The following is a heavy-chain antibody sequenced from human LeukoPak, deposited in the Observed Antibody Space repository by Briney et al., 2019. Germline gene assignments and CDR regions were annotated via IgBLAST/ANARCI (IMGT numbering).Heavy chain of an antibody. J-gene: IGHJ4*02. CDR2: INYSGRS. V-gene: IGHV4-59*08. Sequence: RSETLSLTCIVSGNSITSDFWSWIRQSPGKGLEWIGYINYSGRSEYDPSLKSRVTISVDRSRMRVSLKMRSVTAADTAVYYCARLDCLSDECYNYWAVGALVTVSS. CDR3: ARLDCLSDECYNY. CDR1: GNSITSDF. D-gene: IGHD2-21*01.